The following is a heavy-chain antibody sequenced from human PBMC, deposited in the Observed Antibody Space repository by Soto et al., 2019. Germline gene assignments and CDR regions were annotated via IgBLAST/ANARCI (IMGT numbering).Heavy chain of an antibody. Sequence: SETLSLTCTVSGGSISSYYWSWIRQPPGKGLEWIGYIYYSGSTNYNPSLKSRVTISVDTSKNQFSLKLSSVTAADTAVYYCARRGGSDYCGVEYYYGMDVWGQGTTVTVSS. V-gene: IGHV4-59*08. CDR2: IYYSGST. J-gene: IGHJ6*02. CDR1: GGSISSYY. CDR3: ARRGGSDYCGVEYYYGMDV. D-gene: IGHD1-26*01.